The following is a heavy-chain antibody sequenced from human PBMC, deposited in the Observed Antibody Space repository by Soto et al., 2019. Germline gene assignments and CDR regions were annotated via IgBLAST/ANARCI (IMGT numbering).Heavy chain of an antibody. Sequence: SLRVSCAASVFNFSIYGMAWVAQAPGKGLAWVAVISYDGSNKYYADSVKGRFTISRDNSKNTLYLQMNSLRAEDTAVYYCAKGGFLEWLFAKSTNWFDAWGQGTMVTVSS. CDR3: AKGGFLEWLFAKSTNWFDA. CDR2: ISYDGSNK. D-gene: IGHD3-3*01. V-gene: IGHV3-30*18. J-gene: IGHJ5*02. CDR1: VFNFSIYG.